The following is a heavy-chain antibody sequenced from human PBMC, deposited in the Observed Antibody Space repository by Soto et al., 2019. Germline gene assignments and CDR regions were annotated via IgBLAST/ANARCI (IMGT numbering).Heavy chain of an antibody. CDR3: AREVLAYCSYGDCRRHNWFDT. D-gene: IGHD2-21*01. CDR1: GYTFTTYA. V-gene: IGHV1-3*01. Sequence: ASVKVSCKASGYTFTTYAMHWVRQAPGQRLEWMGWINGGNGTTKYSQKFQGRVTITRDTSANTAYMELRSLRSEDTAMYYCAREVLAYCSYGDCRRHNWFDTWGQGTLVTVSS. CDR2: INGGNGTT. J-gene: IGHJ5*02.